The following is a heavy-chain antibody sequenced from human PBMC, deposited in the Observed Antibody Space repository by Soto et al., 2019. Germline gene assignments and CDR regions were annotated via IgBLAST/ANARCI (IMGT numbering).Heavy chain of an antibody. Sequence: ASVKVSCKASGYTFTGYYMHWVRQAPGQGLEWMGWINPNSGGTKYAQKIQGRVTMTRDTSISTAYMELSRLGSDDTAVYYCARVPISSGCLILDYCGQGPLVTVSS. D-gene: IGHD6-19*01. CDR1: GYTFTGYY. CDR2: INPNSGGT. V-gene: IGHV1-2*02. J-gene: IGHJ4*02. CDR3: ARVPISSGCLILDY.